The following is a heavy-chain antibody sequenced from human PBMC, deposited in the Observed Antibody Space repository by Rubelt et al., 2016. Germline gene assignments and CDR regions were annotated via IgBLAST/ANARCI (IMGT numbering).Heavy chain of an antibody. CDR1: GFTFSSYS. CDR3: AGVHYYDSRGYPDAFDS. V-gene: IGHV3-21*01. D-gene: IGHD3-22*01. J-gene: IGHJ3*02. Sequence: EVQLLESGGALAQPGGSLRLSCAVSGFTFSSYSMNWVRQAPGKGLERVSSISSSSSYIYYADSVKGRFTISRDNAKNSLYRQRNSLRADETVVYYCAGVHYYDSRGYPDAFDSWGQGTMVTVSS. CDR2: ISSSSSYI.